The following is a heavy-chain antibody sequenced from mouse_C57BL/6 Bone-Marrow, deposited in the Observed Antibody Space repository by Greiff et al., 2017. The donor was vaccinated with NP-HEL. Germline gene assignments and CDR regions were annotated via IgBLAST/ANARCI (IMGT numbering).Heavy chain of an antibody. D-gene: IGHD2-1*01. CDR2: IYPGDGDT. V-gene: IGHV1-82*01. J-gene: IGHJ2*01. CDR1: GYAFSSSW. Sequence: VKLQESGPELVKPGASVKISCKASGYAFSSSWMNWVKQRPGKGLEWIGRIYPGDGDTNYNGKFKGKATLTADKSSSTAYMQLSSLTSEDSAVYFCAREGFYYGNYYFDYWGQGTTLTVSS. CDR3: AREGFYYGNYYFDY.